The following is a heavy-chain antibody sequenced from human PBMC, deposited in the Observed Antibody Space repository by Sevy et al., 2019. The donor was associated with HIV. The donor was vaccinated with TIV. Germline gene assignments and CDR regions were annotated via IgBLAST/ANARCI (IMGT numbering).Heavy chain of an antibody. CDR3: TRVEGAADWGMDV. CDR1: GFTFDDYT. Sequence: GGSLRLSCRASGFTFDDYTMSWVRQAPGKGQEWVAFIRSKAYGGTTEYAASVKGRFTISRDESKSIAYLQMNSLKTEDTAVYYCTRVEGAADWGMDVWGQGTTVTVSS. V-gene: IGHV3-49*04. D-gene: IGHD1-26*01. CDR2: IRSKAYGGTT. J-gene: IGHJ6*02.